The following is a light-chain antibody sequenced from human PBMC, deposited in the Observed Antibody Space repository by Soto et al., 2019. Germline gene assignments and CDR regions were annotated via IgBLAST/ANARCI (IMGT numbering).Light chain of an antibody. Sequence: EIVLTQSPGTLSLSPGESATLSCRASQSVSSSNYLAWYQQKPGQAPRLLIYGASSRATGIPDRFSGSGSGTDFILTISRLEPEDSAIYYCQEYGSSRTFGQGTKVEMK. V-gene: IGKV3-20*01. J-gene: IGKJ1*01. CDR3: QEYGSSRT. CDR2: GAS. CDR1: QSVSSSNY.